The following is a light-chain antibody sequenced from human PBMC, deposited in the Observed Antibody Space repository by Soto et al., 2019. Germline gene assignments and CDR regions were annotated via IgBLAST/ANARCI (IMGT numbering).Light chain of an antibody. CDR3: QQRNNWLT. CDR2: DAS. CDR1: ESVNNY. J-gene: IGKJ4*01. V-gene: IGKV3-11*01. Sequence: EVVLTQSPATLSLSPGERATLTCRASESVNNYLAWYQQKPGQAPRLIIYDASNRATGIPARFSGSGSGTDFTLTISSLEPEDFAVYYCQQRNNWLTFGEGTKVEIK.